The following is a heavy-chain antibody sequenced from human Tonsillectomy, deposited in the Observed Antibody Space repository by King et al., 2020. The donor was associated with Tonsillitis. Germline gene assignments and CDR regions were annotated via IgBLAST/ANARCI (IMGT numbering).Heavy chain of an antibody. CDR1: GFTFSSYA. V-gene: IGHV3-30-3*01. J-gene: IGHJ4*02. CDR2: ISYDGSNK. Sequence: VQLVESGGGVVQPGRSLRLSCAASGFTFSSYAMHWVRQAPGKGLEWVAVISYDGSNKYYADSVKGRFTISRDNSKNTLYLQMNSLRAEDTAVYYCARWRQYGDLEYYFDYWGQGTLVTVSS. D-gene: IGHD4-17*01. CDR3: ARWRQYGDLEYYFDY.